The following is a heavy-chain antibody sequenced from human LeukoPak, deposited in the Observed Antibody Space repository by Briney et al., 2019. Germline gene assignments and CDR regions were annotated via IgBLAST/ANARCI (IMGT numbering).Heavy chain of an antibody. CDR3: ARLKFYDSTGYSPGHYMDV. CDR2: LYPGVST. V-gene: IGHV4-4*07. Sequence: KPSETLSLTCTVSGGPIYSYYWSWIWQTAGKGLEWIGRLYPGVSTNYNPSLKSRVTMSVDTSKNQFALKLSAVTAADTAVYYCARLKFYDSTGYSPGHYMDVWGKGTTVTVSS. CDR1: GGPIYSYY. J-gene: IGHJ6*03. D-gene: IGHD3-22*01.